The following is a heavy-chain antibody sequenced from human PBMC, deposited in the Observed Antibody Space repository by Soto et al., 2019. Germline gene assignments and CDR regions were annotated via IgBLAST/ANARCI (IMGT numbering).Heavy chain of an antibody. CDR3: ARVTTAYSGYLERWAFAI. D-gene: IGHD5-12*01. V-gene: IGHV3-53*04. CDR1: GFTVSSNY. J-gene: IGHJ3*02. CDR2: IYSGGST. Sequence: EVQLVESGGGLVQPGGSLRLSCAASGFTVSSNYMSWVRQAPGKGLEWVSVIYSGGSTYYADSVKGRFTISRHNSKNTLYLQMSSPRAKDTAVYYWARVTTAYSGYLERWAFAIWGQGTMVTVSS.